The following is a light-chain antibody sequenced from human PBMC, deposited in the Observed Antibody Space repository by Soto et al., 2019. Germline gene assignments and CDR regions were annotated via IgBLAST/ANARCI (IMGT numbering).Light chain of an antibody. CDR2: SAS. CDR1: QNIYTW. J-gene: IGKJ3*01. CDR3: QLLSTYETFT. V-gene: IGKV1-5*03. Sequence: DIQMTQSPSTLSAYVGDRVTITCRASQNIYTWLAWFQQKPGKAPKLLIYSASTLENGVPSRFSGSGAGTEFTLTISSLQPDDFATYYCQLLSTYETFTFGPGTKVDIK.